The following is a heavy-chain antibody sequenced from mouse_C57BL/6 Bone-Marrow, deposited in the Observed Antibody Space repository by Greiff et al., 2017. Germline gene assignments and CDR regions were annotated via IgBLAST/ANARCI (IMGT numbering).Heavy chain of an antibody. CDR2: IDPENGDT. CDR1: GFNIKDDY. D-gene: IGHD1-1*02. Sequence: EVKLMESGAELVRPGASVKLSCTASGFNIKDDYMHWVKQRPEQGLEWIGWIDPENGDTEYASKFQGKATITADTSSNTAYLQLSSLTSEDTAVYYCTTNGRWEGGYCDVWGTGTAVTVSA. CDR3: TTNGRWEGGYCDV. V-gene: IGHV14-4*01. J-gene: IGHJ1*03.